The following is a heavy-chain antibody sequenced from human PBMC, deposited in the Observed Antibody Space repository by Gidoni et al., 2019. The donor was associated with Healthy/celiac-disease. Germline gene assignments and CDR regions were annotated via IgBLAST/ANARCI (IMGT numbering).Heavy chain of an antibody. CDR3: ARMRLASRTYYYDSSGQGTDFDY. V-gene: IGHV2-26*01. CDR2: IFSNDEK. J-gene: IGHJ4*02. CDR1: GFSLSHARMG. D-gene: IGHD3-22*01. Sequence: QVTLKESGPVLVKPTETLTLTCTVSGFSLSHARMGVSWIRQPPGKALEWLAHIFSNDEKSYSTSLKSRLTISKDTSKSQVVLTMTNMDPVDTATYYCARMRLASRTYYYDSSGQGTDFDYWGQGTLVTVSS.